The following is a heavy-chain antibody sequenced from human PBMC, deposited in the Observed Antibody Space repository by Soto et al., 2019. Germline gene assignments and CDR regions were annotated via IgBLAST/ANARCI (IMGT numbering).Heavy chain of an antibody. CDR1: GFTFRNHA. V-gene: IGHV3-30-3*01. J-gene: IGHJ6*03. D-gene: IGHD2-21*01. CDR2: IAYDGSNA. Sequence: GGSLRLSCAASGFTFRNHAMHWVRQAPGKGLECLAVIAYDGSNAFYRDSVKGRFTISRDNSKNTLYLHMNSLRSEDAGVYYCARGPEYPVGGAQYQFYCMDAWGEGTTVTVSS. CDR3: ARGPEYPVGGAQYQFYCMDA.